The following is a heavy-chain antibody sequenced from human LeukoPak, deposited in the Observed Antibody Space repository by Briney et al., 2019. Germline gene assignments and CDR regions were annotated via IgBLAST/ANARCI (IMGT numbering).Heavy chain of an antibody. V-gene: IGHV3-74*01. Sequence: GGPLRLSCSASGFTFSSSSMHWVRRPPGKGLVWVSRISSDGTSTNYADFVKGRFIISRDNAKNTLYLQMNSLRAEDTAVYFCARVRSSSWFDYWGQGTLVAVSS. CDR3: ARVRSSSWFDY. CDR1: GFTFSSSS. D-gene: IGHD6-13*01. J-gene: IGHJ4*02. CDR2: ISSDGTST.